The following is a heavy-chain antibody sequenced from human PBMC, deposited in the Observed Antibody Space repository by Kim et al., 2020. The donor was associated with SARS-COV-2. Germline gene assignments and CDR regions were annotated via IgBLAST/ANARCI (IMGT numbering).Heavy chain of an antibody. CDR2: MNPNSGNT. J-gene: IGHJ6*01. CDR1: GYTFTSYD. D-gene: IGHD3-16*02. V-gene: IGHV1-8*01. Sequence: ASVKVSCKASGYTFTSYDINWVRQATGQGLEWMGWMNPNSGNTGYAQKFQGRVTMTRNSSISASYMEMSSLTAEDTAVYYWTRGLRLGLGELSVFPYDYY. CDR3: TRGLRLGLGELSVFPYDYY.